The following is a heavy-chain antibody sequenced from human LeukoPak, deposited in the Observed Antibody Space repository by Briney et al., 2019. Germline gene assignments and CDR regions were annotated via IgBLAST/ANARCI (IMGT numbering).Heavy chain of an antibody. CDR1: GFIFDDSG. Sequence: GGSLRLSCVASGFIFDDSGMNWVRQAPGKGLEWVAGINWNGGARDYADSVKGRFTVSRDNAKNSLYLQMSSLRAEDTAVYYCARDPVAGTPYFDYWGQGTLVTVSS. CDR2: INWNGGAR. D-gene: IGHD6-19*01. J-gene: IGHJ4*02. CDR3: ARDPVAGTPYFDY. V-gene: IGHV3-20*04.